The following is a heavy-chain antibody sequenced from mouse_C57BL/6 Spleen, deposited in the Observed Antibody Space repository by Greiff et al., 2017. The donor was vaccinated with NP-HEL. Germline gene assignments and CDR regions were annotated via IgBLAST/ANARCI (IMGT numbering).Heavy chain of an antibody. V-gene: IGHV1-18*01. D-gene: IGHD2-5*01. Sequence: VQLQQSGPELVKPGASVNIPCKASGYTFTDYNMDWVKQSHGKSLEWIGDINPTNGGTIYNQKFKGKATLTVDKSSSTAYMELRSLTAEDTAVYYCARWGYSNYGAMDYWGQGTSVTVSS. CDR3: ARWGYSNYGAMDY. CDR1: GYTFTDYN. J-gene: IGHJ4*01. CDR2: INPTNGGT.